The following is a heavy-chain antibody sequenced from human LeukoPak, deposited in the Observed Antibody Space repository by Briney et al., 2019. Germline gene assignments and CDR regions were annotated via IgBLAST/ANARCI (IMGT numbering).Heavy chain of an antibody. J-gene: IGHJ4*02. Sequence: GGSLRLSCAASGFSFSTYAMHWVRQAPGKGLEWVAVISYDGNNKYYADSVKGRFTIPRDNSKNTLYLQMNSLRAEDTAVYYCARKSYDSSGYYPPNYWGQGTLVTVSS. CDR2: ISYDGNNK. CDR3: ARKSYDSSGYYPPNY. D-gene: IGHD3-22*01. CDR1: GFSFSTYA. V-gene: IGHV3-30-3*01.